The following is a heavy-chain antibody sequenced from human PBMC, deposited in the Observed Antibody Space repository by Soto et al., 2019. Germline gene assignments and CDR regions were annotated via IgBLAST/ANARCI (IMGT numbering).Heavy chain of an antibody. J-gene: IGHJ4*02. CDR2: ISAYNGNT. V-gene: IGHV1-18*01. CDR1: GYTFTSYG. CDR3: ARDHRDIVVVPAAMGY. Sequence: GASVKVSCKASGYTFTSYGISWVRQAPGQGLEWMGWISAYNGNTNYAQKLQGRVTMTTDTSTSTAYMELRSLRSDDTAVYYCARDHRDIVVVPAAMGYWGQGTLVTVSS. D-gene: IGHD2-2*01.